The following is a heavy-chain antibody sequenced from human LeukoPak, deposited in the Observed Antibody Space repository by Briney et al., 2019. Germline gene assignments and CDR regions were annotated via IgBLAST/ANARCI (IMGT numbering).Heavy chain of an antibody. CDR2: FYYSGNT. CDR1: GGSVSRGGYY. CDR3: ARVTTYWFDP. V-gene: IGHV4-31*03. D-gene: IGHD4-11*01. Sequence: SETLSLTCTLSGGSVSRGGYYWSWIRQHPGKGLEWIGYFYYSGNTYYNPSLKSRVTISVDTSMNQFSLKLSSVTAADTAVYYCARVTTYWFDPWGQGTLVTVSS. J-gene: IGHJ5*02.